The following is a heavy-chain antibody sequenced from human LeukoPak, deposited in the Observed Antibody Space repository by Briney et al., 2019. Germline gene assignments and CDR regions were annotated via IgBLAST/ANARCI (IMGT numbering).Heavy chain of an antibody. V-gene: IGHV4-34*01. Sequence: PSETLSLTCAVYGGSFSGYYWSWIRQPPGKGLEWIGEINHSGSTNYNPSLKSRVTISVDTSKNQFSLKLSSVTAADMAVYYCARGLNRYYYYMDVWGKGTTVTVSS. CDR3: ARGLNRYYYYMDV. CDR1: GGSFSGYY. J-gene: IGHJ6*03. CDR2: INHSGST.